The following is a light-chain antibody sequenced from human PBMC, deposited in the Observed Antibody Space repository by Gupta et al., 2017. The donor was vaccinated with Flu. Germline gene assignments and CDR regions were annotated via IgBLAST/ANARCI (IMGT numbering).Light chain of an antibody. CDR1: SGHSNYA. J-gene: IGLJ3*02. V-gene: IGLV4-69*01. CDR2: LKSDGSH. CDR3: QTWGTGIWV. Sequence: QLVLTQSPSASPSLRASVKLPCPLRSGHSNYAIEWHQQRPEKVPRYVMNLKSDGSHSKGDGIPDRFSGSSSGAERYLTITSLQSEDEADYYCQTWGTGIWVFGGGTKLTVL.